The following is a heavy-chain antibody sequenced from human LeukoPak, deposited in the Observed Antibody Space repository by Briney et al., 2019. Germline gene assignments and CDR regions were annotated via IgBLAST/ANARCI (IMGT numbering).Heavy chain of an antibody. CDR2: IRSKAYGGTT. CDR3: TRDSMTYDFWSGYYRSNWFDP. J-gene: IGHJ5*02. D-gene: IGHD3-3*01. Sequence: PGGSLRLSCTASGFTFGDYAMSWVRQAPGKGLEWVGFIRSKAYGGTTEYAASVKGRFTISRDDSKSIAYLQMNSLKTEDTAVYYCTRDSMTYDFWSGYYRSNWFDPWGQGTLVTVSS. V-gene: IGHV3-49*04. CDR1: GFTFGDYA.